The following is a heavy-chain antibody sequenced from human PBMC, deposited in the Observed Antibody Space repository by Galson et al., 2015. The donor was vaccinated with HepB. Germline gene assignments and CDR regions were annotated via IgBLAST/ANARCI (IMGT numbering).Heavy chain of an antibody. Sequence: SETLSLTCAVSGLSIDNKWWVWIRQPPGKGLQWMGYIFREGTAFYNPSLESRLTLSRDNFASQVSLKLSAVPAAATATYYCATKTDAIYFFDYWGQGITVTVSS. J-gene: IGHJ4*02. V-gene: IGHV4-28*01. CDR3: ATKTDAIYFFDY. CDR2: IFREGTA. CDR1: GLSIDNKW. D-gene: IGHD2-2*01.